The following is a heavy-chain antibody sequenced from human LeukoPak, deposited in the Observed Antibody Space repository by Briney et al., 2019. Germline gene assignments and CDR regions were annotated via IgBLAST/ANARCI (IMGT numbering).Heavy chain of an antibody. D-gene: IGHD6-13*01. Sequence: QSGRSLRLSCAASGFTFSSYGMHWVRQAPGKGLEWVAVISYDGSNKYYADYVKGRFTISRDNSKNTLYLQMNSLRAEDTAVYYCAKSSRAAAGTEKDYYYSYYMDVWGKGTTVTVSS. CDR2: ISYDGSNK. CDR1: GFTFSSYG. V-gene: IGHV3-30*18. CDR3: AKSSRAAAGTEKDYYYSYYMDV. J-gene: IGHJ6*03.